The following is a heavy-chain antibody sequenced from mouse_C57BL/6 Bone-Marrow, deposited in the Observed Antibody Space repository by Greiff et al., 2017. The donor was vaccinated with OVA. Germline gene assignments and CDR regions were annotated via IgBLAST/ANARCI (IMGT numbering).Heavy chain of an antibody. J-gene: IGHJ4*01. D-gene: IGHD2-1*01. CDR2: ISDGGSYT. Sequence: EVMLVESGGGLVKPGGSLKLSCAASGFTFSSYAMSWVRQTPEKRLEWVATISDGGSYTYYPDNVKGRFTISRDNAKNNLYLQMSHLKSEDTAMYYCARVMVTEYYAMDYWGQGTSVTVSS. CDR1: GFTFSSYA. V-gene: IGHV5-4*03. CDR3: ARVMVTEYYAMDY.